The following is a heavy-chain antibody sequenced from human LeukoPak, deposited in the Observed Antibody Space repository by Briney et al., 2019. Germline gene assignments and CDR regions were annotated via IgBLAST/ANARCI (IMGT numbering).Heavy chain of an antibody. CDR2: IYYSGST. CDR3: ARGVPAAIRAYYYYYMDV. J-gene: IGHJ6*03. CDR1: GGSISSSSYY. V-gene: IGHV4-39*07. D-gene: IGHD2-2*02. Sequence: SETLSLTCTVSGGSISSSSYYWGWIRQSPGKGLEWIGSIYYSGSTYYNPSLKSRVTISVDTSKNQFSLKLSSVTAADTAVYYCARGVPAAIRAYYYYYMDVWGKGTTVTVSS.